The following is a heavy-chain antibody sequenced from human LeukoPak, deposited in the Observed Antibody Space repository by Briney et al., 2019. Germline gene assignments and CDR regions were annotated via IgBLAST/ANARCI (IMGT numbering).Heavy chain of an antibody. D-gene: IGHD6-6*01. CDR1: GGTFTSYD. CDR3: ARGIAARLGYYYYYMDV. Sequence: ASVKVSCKASGGTFTSYDINWVRQATGQGLEWMGWMNPNSGNTGYAQKFQGRVTITRNTSISTAYMELSSLRSEDTAVYYCARGIAARLGYYYYYMDVWGKGTTVTVSS. V-gene: IGHV1-8*03. J-gene: IGHJ6*03. CDR2: MNPNSGNT.